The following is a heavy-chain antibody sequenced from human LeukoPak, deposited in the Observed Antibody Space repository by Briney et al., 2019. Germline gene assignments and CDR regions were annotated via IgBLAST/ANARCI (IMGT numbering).Heavy chain of an antibody. D-gene: IGHD3-16*01. Sequence: PGGSLRLSCAASGFTVSSNYMSWVLQAPGKGREGGSVIYSGGSTYYADSVKGRFTISRHSSKNTLYLQMNRLRAEDTAVYYCASIMIVAKDAFDIWGQGTMVTVSS. J-gene: IGHJ3*02. V-gene: IGHV3-53*01. CDR2: IYSGGST. CDR1: GFTVSSNY. CDR3: ASIMIVAKDAFDI.